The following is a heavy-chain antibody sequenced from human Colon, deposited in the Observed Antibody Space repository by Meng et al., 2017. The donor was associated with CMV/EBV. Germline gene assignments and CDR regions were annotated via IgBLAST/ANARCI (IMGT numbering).Heavy chain of an antibody. CDR2: IYSGSTRT. V-gene: IGHV3-23*03. CDR1: GFAFSTYS. J-gene: IGHJ4*02. D-gene: IGHD3-3*01. CDR3: AKAPGGPHYHFWGGSFDY. Sequence: GGSLRLSCSASGFAFSTYSMNWVRQAPGKGLEWVSIIYSGSTRTYYADSVKGRFTISRDDSKRTLYLQMNSLRAEDTALYYCAKAPGGPHYHFWGGSFDYWGQGALVTVSS.